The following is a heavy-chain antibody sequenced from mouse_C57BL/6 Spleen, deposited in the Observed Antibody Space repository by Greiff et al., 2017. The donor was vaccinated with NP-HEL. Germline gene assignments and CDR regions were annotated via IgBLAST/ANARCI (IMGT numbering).Heavy chain of an antibody. D-gene: IGHD1-1*01. J-gene: IGHJ2*01. V-gene: IGHV1-61*01. CDR2: IYPSDSET. CDR3: ARRDGSYYFDY. Sequence: QVQLQQPGAELVRPGSSVKLSCKASGYTFTSYWMDWVKQRPGQGLEWIGNIYPSDSETHYNQKFKDKATLTVDKSSSTAYMQLSSLTSEDSAVYYCARRDGSYYFDYWGQGTTLTVSS. CDR1: GYTFTSYW.